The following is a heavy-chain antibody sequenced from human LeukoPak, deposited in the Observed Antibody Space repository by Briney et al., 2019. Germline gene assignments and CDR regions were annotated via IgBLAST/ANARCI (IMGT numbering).Heavy chain of an antibody. D-gene: IGHD3-3*01. CDR3: ARTYYDFWSGSHLVDY. CDR1: GFTFSSYW. CDR2: IKQDGSEK. V-gene: IGHV3-7*01. J-gene: IGHJ4*02. Sequence: AGGSLRLSCAASGFTFSSYWMSWVRQAPGKGLEWVANIKQDGSEKYYVDSVKGRFTISRDNAKNSLYLQMNSLRAEDTAVYYCARTYYDFWSGSHLVDYWAREPWSPSPQ.